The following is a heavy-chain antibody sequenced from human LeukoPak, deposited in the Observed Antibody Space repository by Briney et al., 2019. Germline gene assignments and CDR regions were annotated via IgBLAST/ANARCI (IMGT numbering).Heavy chain of an antibody. CDR3: ARDPRVYYDSSGYH. CDR1: GFTFSSYS. CDR2: ISSSSSTT. Sequence: GGSLRLSCAASGFTFSSYSMNWVRQAPGKGLEWVSYISSSSSTTYYADSVKGRFTISRDNAKNSLYLQMNSLRAEDTAVYYCARDPRVYYDSSGYHWGQGTLVTVSS. D-gene: IGHD3-22*01. J-gene: IGHJ4*02. V-gene: IGHV3-48*04.